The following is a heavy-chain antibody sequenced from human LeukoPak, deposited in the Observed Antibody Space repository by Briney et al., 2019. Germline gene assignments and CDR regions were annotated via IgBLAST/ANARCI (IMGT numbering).Heavy chain of an antibody. CDR2: MYNSGST. D-gene: IGHD4-17*01. CDR1: GGSLSGSY. J-gene: IGHJ4*02. V-gene: IGHV4-59*01. CDR3: ARGIESYGDYGY. Sequence: TSETLSLTCTVSGGSLSGSYWSWIRQPPGKGLEWIAYMYNSGSTNYNPSLKSRVTISIDTSKNQFSLKLSSLTAADTAIYYCARGIESYGDYGYWGQGILVTVSS.